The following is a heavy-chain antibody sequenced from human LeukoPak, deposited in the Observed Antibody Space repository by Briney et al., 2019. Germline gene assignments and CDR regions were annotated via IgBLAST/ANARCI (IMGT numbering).Heavy chain of an antibody. CDR2: ISWNSGSI. Sequence: GRSLRLSCAASGFTFDDYAMHWVRQAPGKGLEWVSGISWNSGSIGYADSVKGRFTISRDNAKNSLYLQMNSLRAEDTALYNCAKDGRAQTTPFDYWGQGTLVTVSS. CDR1: GFTFDDYA. D-gene: IGHD1-1*01. V-gene: IGHV3-9*01. J-gene: IGHJ4*02. CDR3: AKDGRAQTTPFDY.